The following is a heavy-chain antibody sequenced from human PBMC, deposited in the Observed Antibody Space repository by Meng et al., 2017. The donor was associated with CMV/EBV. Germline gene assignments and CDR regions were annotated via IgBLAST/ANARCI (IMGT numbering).Heavy chain of an antibody. V-gene: IGHV4-59*01. CDR2: IYYSGST. D-gene: IGHD6-6*01. CDR1: GGSISSYY. J-gene: IGHJ4*02. Sequence: GSLRLSCTVSGGSISSYYWSRIRQPPGKGLEWIGYIYYSGSTNYNPSLKSRVTISVDTSKNQFSLKLSSVTAADTAVYYCARGGSSSSETFDYWGQGTLVTVSS. CDR3: ARGGSSSSETFDY.